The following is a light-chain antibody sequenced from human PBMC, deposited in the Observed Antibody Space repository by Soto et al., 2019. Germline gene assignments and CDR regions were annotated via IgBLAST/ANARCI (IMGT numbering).Light chain of an antibody. J-gene: IGKJ5*01. V-gene: IGKV3-20*01. Sequence: EIVLTQSPVTLSLSPGERATLSCRASQSVDSSFLGWYQQKPGQSPRLLIYAASSRASGIPDRFSGSGSGTDFTLTISRLEPEDSAVYYCQQFDDSVTFGQGTRLEIK. CDR3: QQFDDSVT. CDR1: QSVDSSF. CDR2: AAS.